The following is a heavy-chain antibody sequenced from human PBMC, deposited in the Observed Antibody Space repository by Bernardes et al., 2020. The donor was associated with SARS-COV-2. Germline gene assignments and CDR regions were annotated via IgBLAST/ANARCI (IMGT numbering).Heavy chain of an antibody. CDR2: IYYSGST. D-gene: IGHD4-4*01. V-gene: IGHV4-59*01. CDR3: ARGRGTVTNYYYYYGMDV. Sequence: AEPLSLTCTVCGGSISSYYWNWIRQPPGKGLEWIGYIYYSGSTNYNPSLKSRVTISVDTSKNQFSLKLSSVTAADTAVYYCARGRGTVTNYYYYYGMDVWGQGTTVTVSS. J-gene: IGHJ6*02. CDR1: GGSISSYY.